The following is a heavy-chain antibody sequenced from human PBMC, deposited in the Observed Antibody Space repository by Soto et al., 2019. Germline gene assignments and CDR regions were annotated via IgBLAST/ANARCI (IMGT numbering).Heavy chain of an antibody. CDR2: IYYSGST. CDR3: ARHFRGGFIAAAGTSFYYYYGMDV. Sequence: PSETLSLTCTVSGGSISSSSYYWGWIRQPPGKGLEWIGSIYYSGSTYYNPSLKSRVTISVDTSKNQFSLKLSSVTAADTAVYYCARHFRGGFIAAAGTSFYYYYGMDVWGQGTTVTVSS. CDR1: GGSISSSSYY. D-gene: IGHD6-13*01. V-gene: IGHV4-39*01. J-gene: IGHJ6*02.